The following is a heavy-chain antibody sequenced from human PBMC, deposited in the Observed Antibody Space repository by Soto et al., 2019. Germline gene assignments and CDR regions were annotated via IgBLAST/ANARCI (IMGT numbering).Heavy chain of an antibody. J-gene: IGHJ5*02. CDR1: GCTFSSYA. CDR2: IIPIFGTA. CDR3: ARVLPGNNFGFEP. V-gene: IGHV1-69*13. D-gene: IGHD1-1*01. Sequence: ASVKVSCKASGCTFSSYAISWVRQAPGQGLEWMGGIIPIFGTANYAQKFQGRVTITADESTSTAYMELSSLRSEDTAVYYCARVLPGNNFGFEPWGQGTLVIVS.